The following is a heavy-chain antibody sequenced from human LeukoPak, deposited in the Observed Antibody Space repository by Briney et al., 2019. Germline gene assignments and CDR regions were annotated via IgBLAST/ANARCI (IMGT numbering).Heavy chain of an antibody. CDR3: ARGPVAVAGTGGYFDY. V-gene: IGHV4-34*01. CDR2: INHSGST. Sequence: SETLSLTCAVYGGSFSGYYWSWIRQPPGKGLEWIGEINHSGSTNYNPSLKSRDTISVDTSKNQFSLKLSSVTAADTAVYYCARGPVAVAGTGGYFDYWGQGTLVTVSS. J-gene: IGHJ4*02. D-gene: IGHD6-19*01. CDR1: GGSFSGYY.